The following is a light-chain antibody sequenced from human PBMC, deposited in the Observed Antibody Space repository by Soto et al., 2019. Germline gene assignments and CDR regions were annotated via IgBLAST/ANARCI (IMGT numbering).Light chain of an antibody. Sequence: QSALTQPASVSGYPGQSITISCTGTSSDVGSYNLVSWYQQHPGKAPKVMIYEVSKRPSGVSNRFSGSKSGNTASLTISGLQAEDEADYYCCSYAGSSTYVFGTGTKVTVL. CDR2: EVS. CDR3: CSYAGSSTYV. V-gene: IGLV2-23*02. J-gene: IGLJ1*01. CDR1: SSDVGSYNL.